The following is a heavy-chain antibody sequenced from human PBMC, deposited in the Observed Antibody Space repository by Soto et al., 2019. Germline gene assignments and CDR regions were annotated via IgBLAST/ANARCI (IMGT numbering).Heavy chain of an antibody. V-gene: IGHV3-30*18. D-gene: IGHD3-3*01. CDR3: AKDDGSGYPYINYFDY. CDR2: ISYDGSNK. CDR1: GFTFSSYG. J-gene: IGHJ4*02. Sequence: GGSLRLSCAASGFTFSSYGMHWVRQAPGKGLEWVAVISYDGSNKYYADSVKGRFTISRDNSKNTLYLQMNSLRAEDTAVYYCAKDDGSGYPYINYFDYWGQGTLVTVSS.